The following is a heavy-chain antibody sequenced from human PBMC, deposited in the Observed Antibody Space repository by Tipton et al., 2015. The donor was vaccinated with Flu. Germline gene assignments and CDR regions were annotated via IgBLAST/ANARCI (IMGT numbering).Heavy chain of an antibody. J-gene: IGHJ4*02. CDR2: IYYSGST. Sequence: TLSLTCTVSGGSISSYYWSWIRQPPGKGLEWIGYIYYSGSTNYNPSLKSRVTISADTSNNQFSLKPSSVTAADTAVYYCARGDCSSTSCLDYWGQGTLVTVSS. V-gene: IGHV4-59*01. CDR1: GGSISSYY. D-gene: IGHD2-2*01. CDR3: ARGDCSSTSCLDY.